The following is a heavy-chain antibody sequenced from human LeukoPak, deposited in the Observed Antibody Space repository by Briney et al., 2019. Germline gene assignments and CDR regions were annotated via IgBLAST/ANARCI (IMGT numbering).Heavy chain of an antibody. D-gene: IGHD3-9*01. J-gene: IGHJ4*02. CDR2: IRGSGGST. CDR3: AKDSLPDWLLTPYFDY. V-gene: IGHV3-23*01. CDR1: GFTFSSYA. Sequence: PGGSLRLSCAASGFTFSSYAMSWVRQAPGKGLEWVSAIRGSGGSTYYADSVKGRFTISRDNSKNTLYLQMNSLRAEDTAVYYCAKDSLPDWLLTPYFDYWGQGTLVTVSS.